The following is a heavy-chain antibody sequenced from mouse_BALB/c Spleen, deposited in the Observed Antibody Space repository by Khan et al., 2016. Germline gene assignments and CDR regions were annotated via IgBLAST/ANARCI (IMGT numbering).Heavy chain of an antibody. J-gene: IGHJ2*01. CDR3: ARDFGVDHVAFDY. V-gene: IGHV1-82*01. CDR2: IYPGDGDT. Sequence: QVQLQQSGPELVKPGASVKISCKASDYAFSSSWMNWVKQRPGQGLEWIGRIYPGDGDTNYNGKFKGKATLTADKSSSTAYMQLSSLTSVDSAVYFCARDFGVDHVAFDYWGQGTTLTVSS. D-gene: IGHD1-1*01. CDR1: DYAFSSSW.